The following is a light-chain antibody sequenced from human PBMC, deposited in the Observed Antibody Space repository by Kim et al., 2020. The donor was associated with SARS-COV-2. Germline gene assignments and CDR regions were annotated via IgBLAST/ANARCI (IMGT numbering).Light chain of an antibody. J-gene: IGKJ1*01. Sequence: LSPGERATLSCRASQSVSSNLGWYQPKPGQAPRLLIYGISNRAAGIPDRFSGSGSGTDFTLTISRLEPEDFAVYYCQQFDASLWTFGQGTKVDIK. CDR1: QSVSSN. CDR2: GIS. CDR3: QQFDASLWT. V-gene: IGKV3-20*01.